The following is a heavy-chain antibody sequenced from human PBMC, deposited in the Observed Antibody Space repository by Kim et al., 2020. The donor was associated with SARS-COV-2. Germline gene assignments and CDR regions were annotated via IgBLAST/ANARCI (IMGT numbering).Heavy chain of an antibody. D-gene: IGHD3-16*01. V-gene: IGHV4-39*01. CDR2: ISYDGDT. Sequence: SETLSLTCTVSGGSISSIDSYWGWIRQSPGKGLEWIGSISYDGDTFYKPSLKSRVSLPVDTSKNQFSLKLYSVTAADTAVYFCARTVGGGELFPINLFDS. J-gene: IGHJ5*01. CDR1: GGSISSIDSY. CDR3: ARTVGGGELFPINLFDS.